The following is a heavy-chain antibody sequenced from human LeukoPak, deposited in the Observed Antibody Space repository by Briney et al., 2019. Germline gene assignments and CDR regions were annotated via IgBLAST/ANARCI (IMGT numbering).Heavy chain of an antibody. V-gene: IGHV3-7*04. CDR1: GFTLSNFW. J-gene: IGHJ4*02. Sequence: PGGSLRLSCAVSGFTLSNFWMSWVRHAPGRGLEWVANIHPEGNEKYHVESVKGRFTISRDNAKISLFLQMNGLRVEDTAGYYGARGDDFSGDHWGQGTLVTVSS. CDR2: IHPEGNEK. CDR3: ARGDDFSGDH. D-gene: IGHD1-1*01.